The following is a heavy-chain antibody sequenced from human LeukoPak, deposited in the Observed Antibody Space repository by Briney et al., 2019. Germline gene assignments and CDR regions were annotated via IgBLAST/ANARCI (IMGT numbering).Heavy chain of an antibody. D-gene: IGHD2-2*01. CDR1: GFTFSSYG. CDR3: AKDLRIVVVPAAMGMDV. Sequence: GGSLRLSCAASGFTFSSYGMSWVRQAPGKGLEWVSAISGSGGSTYYADSVKGRFTISRDNSKNTLYLQMNSLRAEDTAVYYCAKDLRIVVVPAAMGMDVWGKGTTVTISS. CDR2: ISGSGGST. V-gene: IGHV3-23*01. J-gene: IGHJ6*03.